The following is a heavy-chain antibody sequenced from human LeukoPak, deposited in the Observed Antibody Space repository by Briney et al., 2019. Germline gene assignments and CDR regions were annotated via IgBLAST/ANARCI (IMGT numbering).Heavy chain of an antibody. Sequence: SETLSLTCAVYGGSFSGYYWSWIRQPPGKGLEWIGEINHSGSTNYNPSLKSRVTISVDTSKNQFSLKLSSVTAADTAVYYCARATARRGLYIGYWGQGTLVTVSS. V-gene: IGHV4-34*01. D-gene: IGHD3-10*01. CDR3: ARATARRGLYIGY. CDR1: GGSFSGYY. J-gene: IGHJ4*02. CDR2: INHSGST.